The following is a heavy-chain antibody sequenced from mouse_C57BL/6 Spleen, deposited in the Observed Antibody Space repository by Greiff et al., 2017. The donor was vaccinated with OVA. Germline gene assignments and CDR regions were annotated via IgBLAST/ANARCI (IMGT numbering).Heavy chain of an antibody. CDR1: GFTFSSYG. J-gene: IGHJ4*01. CDR2: ISSGGSYT. Sequence: EVHLVESGGDLVKPGGSLKLSCAASGFTFSSYGMSWVRQTPDKRLEWVATISSGGSYTYYPDSVKGRFTISRDNAKNTLYLQMSSLKSEDTAMYYCARRLLYAMDYWGQGTSVTVSS. CDR3: ARRLLYAMDY. V-gene: IGHV5-6*01. D-gene: IGHD1-1*01.